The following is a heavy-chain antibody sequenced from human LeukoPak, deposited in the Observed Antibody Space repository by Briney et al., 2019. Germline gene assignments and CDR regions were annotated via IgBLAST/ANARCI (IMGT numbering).Heavy chain of an antibody. D-gene: IGHD2-15*01. J-gene: IGHJ4*02. CDR1: GFTFSDYY. CDR2: ISSSGSTI. V-gene: IGHV3-11*01. Sequence: GGSLRLSCAASGFTFSDYYMSWIRQAPGKGLGWVSYISSSGSTIYYADSVKGRFTISRDNAKNSLYLQMNSLRAEDTAVYYCARDLGAVVVAATQRSYFDYWGQGTLVTVSS. CDR3: ARDLGAVVVAATQRSYFDY.